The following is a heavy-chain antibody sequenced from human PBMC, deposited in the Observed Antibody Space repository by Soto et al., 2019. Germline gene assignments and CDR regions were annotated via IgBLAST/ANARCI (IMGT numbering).Heavy chain of an antibody. D-gene: IGHD5-12*01. V-gene: IGHV5-51*01. J-gene: IGHJ4*02. CDR1: GYSFTSYW. CDR2: ISPGDSDT. Sequence: LGESLKISCKGSGYSFTSYWIGWVRQMPGKGLEWMGIISPGDSDTRYSPSFQGQDTISADKSISTAYLQWSSLKASDTAMYYCARSEMATITPYFDYWGQGTLVTVSS. CDR3: ARSEMATITPYFDY.